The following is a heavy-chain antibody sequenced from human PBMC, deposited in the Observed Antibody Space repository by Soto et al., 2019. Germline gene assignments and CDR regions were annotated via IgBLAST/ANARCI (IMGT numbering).Heavy chain of an antibody. CDR1: GFTFSSYA. D-gene: IGHD6-19*01. J-gene: IGHJ4*02. Sequence: GGSLRLSCAASGFTFSSYAMSWVRQAPGKGLEWVSAISGSGGSTYYADSVKGRFTISRDNSKNTLYLQMNSLRAEDTAVYYCAKGPRVDSSGWSFYFDYWGQGTLVTVSS. V-gene: IGHV3-23*01. CDR3: AKGPRVDSSGWSFYFDY. CDR2: ISGSGGST.